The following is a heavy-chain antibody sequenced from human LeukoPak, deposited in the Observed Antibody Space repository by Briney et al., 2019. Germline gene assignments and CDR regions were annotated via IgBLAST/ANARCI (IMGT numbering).Heavy chain of an antibody. CDR1: GFTFSSYA. D-gene: IGHD3-10*01. CDR2: ISSNGGDS. V-gene: IGHV3-64*01. J-gene: IGHJ4*02. CDR3: ARVGPGQSRPLDY. Sequence: GGSLRLSCVASGFTFSSYAMHWVRQAPGKGLEYVSAISSNGGDSYYANSVKGRFTISRDNSKNTLYLQMGSLRAEDMAVYYCARVGPGQSRPLDYWSQGTLVTVSS.